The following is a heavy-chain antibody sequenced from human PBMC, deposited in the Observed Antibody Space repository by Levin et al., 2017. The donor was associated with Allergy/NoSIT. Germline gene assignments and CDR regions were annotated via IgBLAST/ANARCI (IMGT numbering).Heavy chain of an antibody. D-gene: IGHD6-19*01. V-gene: IGHV3-11*05. Sequence: PGESLKISCAASGFTFSYYYMSWIRQAPGKGLEWVSYISSSSSNTNYADSVKGRFTISRDNAKNSLYLQMNSLRAEDTAVYYCARDRGRAVAGAMDVWGKGTTVTV. CDR1: GFTFSYYY. CDR2: ISSSSSNT. CDR3: ARDRGRAVAGAMDV. J-gene: IGHJ6*03.